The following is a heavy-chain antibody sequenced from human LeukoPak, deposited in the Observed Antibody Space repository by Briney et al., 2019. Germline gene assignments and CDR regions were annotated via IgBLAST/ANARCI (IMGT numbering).Heavy chain of an antibody. J-gene: IGHJ5*02. V-gene: IGHV4-34*01. Sequence: SETLSLTCAVSGGSFSGYYWSWIRQPPGKGLEWIGEINHSGSTNYNPSPKSRVTISVDTSKNQFSLKLSSVTAADTAVYYCARGPNIAVAGKVDPWGQGTLVTVSS. CDR3: ARGPNIAVAGKVDP. CDR1: GGSFSGYY. CDR2: INHSGST. D-gene: IGHD6-19*01.